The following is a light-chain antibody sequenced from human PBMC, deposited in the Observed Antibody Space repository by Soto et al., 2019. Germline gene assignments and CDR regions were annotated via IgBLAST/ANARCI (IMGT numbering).Light chain of an antibody. CDR1: QSVLYSSNNKNY. CDR3: QQYYITPM. Sequence: IVMTQSPDSLAVSLGERATINCKSSQSVLYSSNNKNYIAWYQQKTGQPPKLLIYWASTRASGVPDRFSGSGSGTDFTFTISSLQAEDVAVYHCQQYYITPMFGQGTKV. V-gene: IGKV4-1*01. CDR2: WAS. J-gene: IGKJ1*01.